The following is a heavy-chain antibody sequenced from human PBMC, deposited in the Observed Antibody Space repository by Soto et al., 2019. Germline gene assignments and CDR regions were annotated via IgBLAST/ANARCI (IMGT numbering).Heavy chain of an antibody. V-gene: IGHV3-23*01. D-gene: IGHD5-12*01. CDR3: AREGVYSDYGDAFDI. Sequence: EVQLLGSGGGLVQPGGSLRISCAASGFTFSSNAMSWVRQAPGKGLEWVSYISGSGGVTYYADSVKGRFTISRDNSKNTLSLEMNRLRVEDTAVDYCAREGVYSDYGDAFDIWGQGTMVTVSS. J-gene: IGHJ3*02. CDR2: ISGSGGVT. CDR1: GFTFSSNA.